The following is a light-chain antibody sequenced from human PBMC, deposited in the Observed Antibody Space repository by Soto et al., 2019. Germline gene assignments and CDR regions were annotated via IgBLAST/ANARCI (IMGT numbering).Light chain of an antibody. CDR2: LEGSGSY. V-gene: IGLV4-60*02. J-gene: IGLJ3*02. CDR1: SGHSSYI. CDR3: ETWDSNTHRV. Sequence: QLVLTQSSSASASLGSSVKLTCTLSSGHSSYIIAWHQQQPGKAPRYLMKLEGSGSYNKGSGVPDRFSGSSSGADRYLTISHLQFEDEADYYCETWDSNTHRVFGGGTKLTVL.